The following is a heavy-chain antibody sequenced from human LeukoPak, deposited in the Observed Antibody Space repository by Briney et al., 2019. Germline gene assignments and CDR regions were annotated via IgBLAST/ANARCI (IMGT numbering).Heavy chain of an antibody. CDR1: GFTFSSYS. Sequence: PGGSLRLSCVASGFTFSSYSMNWVRQAPGKGLQWVSSISGSGGTAYYADSMKGRLTISRDNSKNSLSLQMDSLSVDDTAIYYCAKCLGQGWYFDIWGRGTLVTVSS. CDR2: ISGSGGTA. D-gene: IGHD3-16*01. J-gene: IGHJ2*01. V-gene: IGHV3-23*01. CDR3: AKCLGQGWYFDI.